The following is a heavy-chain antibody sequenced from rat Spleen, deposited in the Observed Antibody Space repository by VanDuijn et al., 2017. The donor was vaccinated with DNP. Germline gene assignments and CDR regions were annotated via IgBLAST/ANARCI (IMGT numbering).Heavy chain of an antibody. CDR3: ARGPNYGGYLDYFDY. Sequence: EVKLVESGGGLVQPGRSLKLSCATSGFNFNDYWMGWVRQAPGKGLEWIGEINTDSSSVNYSPSSKDKFTISRDNAQNTLYLQMSKLGSEDTAIYYCARGPNYGGYLDYFDYWGQGVMVTVSA. CDR2: INTDSSSV. V-gene: IGHV4-2*01. J-gene: IGHJ2*01. CDR1: GFNFNDYW. D-gene: IGHD1-11*01.